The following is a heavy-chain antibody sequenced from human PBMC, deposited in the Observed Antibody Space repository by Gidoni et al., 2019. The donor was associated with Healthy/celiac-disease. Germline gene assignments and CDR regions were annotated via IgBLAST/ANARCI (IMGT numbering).Heavy chain of an antibody. J-gene: IGHJ6*02. D-gene: IGHD3-10*01. Sequence: QVQLVQSGAAVKKPGSSVKVSCKASGGTFSSYAISWVRQAPGQGLEWMGGIIPIFGTANYAQKFQGRVTITADESTSTAYMELSSLRSEDTAVYYCARDQGLWFRETFYGMDVWGQGTTVTVSS. V-gene: IGHV1-69*01. CDR3: ARDQGLWFRETFYGMDV. CDR1: GGTFSSYA. CDR2: IIPIFGTA.